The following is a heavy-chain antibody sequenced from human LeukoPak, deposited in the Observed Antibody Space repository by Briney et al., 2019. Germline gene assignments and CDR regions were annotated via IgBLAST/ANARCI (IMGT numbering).Heavy chain of an antibody. Sequence: GGSLRLSCAASGFTVSSNYMSWVRQAPGKGLEWVSVIYSGGSTYYADSVKGRFTISRDNSKNTLYLQMNSLRAEDTAVYYCAKDTTYYYDSSGYRMFDYWGQGTLVTVSS. CDR1: GFTVSSNY. CDR3: AKDTTYYYDSSGYRMFDY. CDR2: IYSGGST. D-gene: IGHD3-22*01. J-gene: IGHJ4*02. V-gene: IGHV3-53*01.